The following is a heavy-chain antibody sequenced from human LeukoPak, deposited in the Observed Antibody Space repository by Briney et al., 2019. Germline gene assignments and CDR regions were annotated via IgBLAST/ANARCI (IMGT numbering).Heavy chain of an antibody. CDR2: INHSGST. J-gene: IGHJ3*02. CDR3: AREDGYRAAAGTLPVDAFDI. V-gene: IGHV4-34*01. D-gene: IGHD6-13*01. Sequence: PSETLSLTCAVYGGSFSGYYWSWIRQPPGKGLEWIGEINHSGSTNYNPSLKSRVTISVDTSKNQFSLKLSSVTPEDTAVYYCAREDGYRAAAGTLPVDAFDIWGQGTMVTVSS. CDR1: GGSFSGYY.